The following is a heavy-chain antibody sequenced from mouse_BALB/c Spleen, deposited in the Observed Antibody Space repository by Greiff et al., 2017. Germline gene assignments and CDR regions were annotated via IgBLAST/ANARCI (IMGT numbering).Heavy chain of an antibody. CDR2: ISSGGST. CDR1: GFTFSSYA. Sequence: DVMLVESGGGLVKPGGSLKLSCAASGFTFSSYAMSWVRQTPEKRLEWVASISSGGSTYYPDSVKGRFTISRDNARNILYLQMSSLRSEDTAMYYCARACDYDVKSAMDYWGQGTSVTVSS. D-gene: IGHD2-4*01. J-gene: IGHJ4*01. CDR3: ARACDYDVKSAMDY. V-gene: IGHV5-6-5*01.